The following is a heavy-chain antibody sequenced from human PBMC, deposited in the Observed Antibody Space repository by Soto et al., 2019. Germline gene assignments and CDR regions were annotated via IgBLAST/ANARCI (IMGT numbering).Heavy chain of an antibody. J-gene: IGHJ6*02. CDR2: IIPIFGTA. CDR1: GGTFSSYA. V-gene: IGHV1-69*06. CDR3: ARGMGGAVFGVVNTYYYYAMDV. D-gene: IGHD3-3*01. Sequence: SVKVSCKASGGTFSSYAISWVRQAPGQGLEWMGGIIPIFGTANYAQKFQGRVTISVDTSKNQFSLKLSSVTAADTAVYYCARGMGGAVFGVVNTYYYYAMDVWGQGTTVTVSS.